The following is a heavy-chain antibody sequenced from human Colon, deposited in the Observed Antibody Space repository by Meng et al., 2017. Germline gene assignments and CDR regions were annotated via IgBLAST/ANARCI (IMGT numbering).Heavy chain of an antibody. D-gene: IGHD2-21*01. CDR3: ARAGLHSYYFDF. V-gene: IGHV4-31*02. CDR2: ISNSGSA. CDR1: GGSNISGGYY. Sequence: QVQLQESGPGLWKPSQTLSLICSVSGGSNISGGYYWSWIRQHPQKGLEWIGYISNSGSAYYNPSLKSRVSISVDTSKNQFSLKMDTVTAADTALYYCARAGLHSYYFDFWGQGTLVTVSS. J-gene: IGHJ4*02.